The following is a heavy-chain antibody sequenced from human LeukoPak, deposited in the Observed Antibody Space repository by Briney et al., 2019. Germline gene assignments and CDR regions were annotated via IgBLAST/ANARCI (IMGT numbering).Heavy chain of an antibody. CDR3: ATSYDSKTAPYDL. J-gene: IGHJ5*02. CDR1: GASISSYC. CDR2: IYTSGRT. D-gene: IGHD3-3*01. V-gene: IGHV4-4*09. Sequence: SETLSLTCTVSGASISSYCWTWVRQPPGKGLEWIGYIYTSGRTDYNPSLKGRVSMSVDTSKNQLSMELRFLTAADTAVYYCATSYDSKTAPYDLWGQGALVTVSS.